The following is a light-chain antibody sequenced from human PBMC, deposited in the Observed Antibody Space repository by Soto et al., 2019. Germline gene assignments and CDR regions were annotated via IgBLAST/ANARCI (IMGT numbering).Light chain of an antibody. Sequence: QSALPQPASVSGSPGQSIPLSCTGTSSDVGGYNYVSWYQQHPGKAPKLMIYEVSNRPSGVSNRFSGSKSGNTASLTISGLQAEDEADYYCSSYTSTNTLVLGGGTQRTVL. CDR1: SSDVGGYNY. J-gene: IGLJ3*02. CDR2: EVS. V-gene: IGLV2-14*01. CDR3: SSYTSTNTLV.